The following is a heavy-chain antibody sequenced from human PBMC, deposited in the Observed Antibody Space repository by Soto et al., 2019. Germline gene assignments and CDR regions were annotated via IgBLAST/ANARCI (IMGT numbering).Heavy chain of an antibody. J-gene: IGHJ6*02. CDR1: GGTFSSYA. D-gene: IGHD3-9*01. Sequence: SVKVSCKASGGTFSSYAISWVRQAPGQGLEWMGGIIPIFGTANYAQKFQGRVTITADESTSTAYMELSSLRSEDTAVYYCARDQGAYDILTGYPPGLYGMDVWGQGTTVTVSS. CDR3: ARDQGAYDILTGYPPGLYGMDV. V-gene: IGHV1-69*13. CDR2: IIPIFGTA.